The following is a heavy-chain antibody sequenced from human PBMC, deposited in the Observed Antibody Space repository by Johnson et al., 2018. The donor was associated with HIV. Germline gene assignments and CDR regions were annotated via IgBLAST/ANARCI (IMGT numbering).Heavy chain of an antibody. CDR3: VFGEDYYDSGGHHHGPAAFDF. V-gene: IGHV3-48*04. CDR1: GFTFSSYG. Sequence: VQLVESGGGVVQPGRSLRLSCAASGFTFSSYGMHWVRQAPGKGLEWISYISTTGTTIYYAASVKGRFTISRDNAKNSLFLQMNSLRAEDTALYYCVFGEDYYDSGGHHHGPAAFDFWGLGTMVTVSS. CDR2: ISTTGTTI. D-gene: IGHD3-22*01. J-gene: IGHJ3*01.